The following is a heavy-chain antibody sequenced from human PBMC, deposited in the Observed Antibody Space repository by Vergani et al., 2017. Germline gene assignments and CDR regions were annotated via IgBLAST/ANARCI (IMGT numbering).Heavy chain of an antibody. Sequence: DVDLVESGGGFVQPGGSRRLSCAASGFSFRTFAMFWVRQPPGKGLAWVSKISPDGRTTEYADSVRGRFPISRDNAKNSLYLEMNCLRVEDTAVYFCARSLVAGKGGYWGQGTRVAVSS. J-gene: IGHJ4*02. V-gene: IGHV3-48*01. CDR3: ARSLVAGKGGY. CDR2: ISPDGRTT. CDR1: GFSFRTFA. D-gene: IGHD6-19*01.